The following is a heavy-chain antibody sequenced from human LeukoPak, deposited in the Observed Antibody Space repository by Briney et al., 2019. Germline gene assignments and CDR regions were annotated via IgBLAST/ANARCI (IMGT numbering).Heavy chain of an antibody. D-gene: IGHD6-13*01. Sequence: GASVKVSCKASGGTFNSYAISWVRQAPGQGLEWMGGIIPICGTANYAQKFQGRVTITADESTSTAYMELSSLRSEDTAVYYCARVPGGTQSSIWGQGTMVTVSS. CDR3: ARVPGGTQSSI. CDR2: IIPICGTA. J-gene: IGHJ3*02. CDR1: GGTFNSYA. V-gene: IGHV1-69*13.